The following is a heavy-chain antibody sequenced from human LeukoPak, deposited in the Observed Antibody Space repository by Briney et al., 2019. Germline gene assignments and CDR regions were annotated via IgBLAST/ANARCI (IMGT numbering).Heavy chain of an antibody. V-gene: IGHV1-3*01. CDR2: INAGNGNT. CDR3: ARYCSGGSCYSPALFDY. J-gene: IGHJ4*02. Sequence: GESLKISCKGSGYSFTSYWIGWVRQAPGQRLEWMGWINAGNGNTKYSQKFQGRVTITRDTSASTAYMELSSLRSEDTAVYYCARYCSGGSCYSPALFDYWGQGTLVTVSS. D-gene: IGHD2-15*01. CDR1: GYSFTSYW.